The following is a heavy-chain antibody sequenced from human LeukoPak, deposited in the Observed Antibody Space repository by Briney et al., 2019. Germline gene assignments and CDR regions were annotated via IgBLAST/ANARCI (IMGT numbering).Heavy chain of an antibody. CDR1: GFTFSSYS. J-gene: IGHJ6*03. CDR2: ISSSSSTI. V-gene: IGHV3-48*01. D-gene: IGHD6-19*01. Sequence: GGSLRLSCAASGFTFSSYSMNWVRQAPGKGLEWVSYISSSSSTIYYADSVKGRFTISRDNAKNSLYLQMNSLRAEDTAVYYCARDPQLYSSGWPYYYYYCMDVWGKGTTVTVSS. CDR3: ARDPQLYSSGWPYYYYYCMDV.